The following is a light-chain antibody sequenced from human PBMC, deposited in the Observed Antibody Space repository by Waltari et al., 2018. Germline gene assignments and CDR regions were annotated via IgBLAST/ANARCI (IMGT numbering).Light chain of an antibody. Sequence: SALTQPRSVSGSPGQSVTIPCTGTTSDVGGLNYAPWYQHHPGKAPKLMIFDVTQRPSGVPDRFSGSKSANTASLTISGLQAEDEADYYCCSFAGTYTWVFGGGIKVTVL. CDR2: DVT. V-gene: IGLV2-11*01. J-gene: IGLJ3*02. CDR3: CSFAGTYTWV. CDR1: TSDVGGLNY.